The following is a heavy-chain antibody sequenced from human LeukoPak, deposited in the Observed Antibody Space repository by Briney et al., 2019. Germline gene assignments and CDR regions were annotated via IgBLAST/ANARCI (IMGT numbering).Heavy chain of an antibody. CDR3: ARDRGYARTNTGGYPVFDL. Sequence: GGSLRLSCTASGFSFSIYRMNWVRQAPGQGLEWISYIHLSGTPIHYADSVKGRFSISRDNAKNSLYLQLDNVKAEDTAVYYCARDRGYARTNTGGYPVFDLWGQGALVTVSS. CDR1: GFSFSIYR. V-gene: IGHV3-48*04. D-gene: IGHD6-25*01. J-gene: IGHJ4*02. CDR2: IHLSGTPI.